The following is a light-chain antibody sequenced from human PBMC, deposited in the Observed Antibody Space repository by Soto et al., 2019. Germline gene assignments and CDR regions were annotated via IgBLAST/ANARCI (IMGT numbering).Light chain of an antibody. Sequence: DIPMTQSPSILSASVGDRVTITCRASQSVSAWLAWYQQKPGKAPKFLMYDVSSLESGVPSRFSGTGSGTEFSLTIDSLQPDDFATYYCQSYRNFSWTFGQGTKVEF. CDR3: QSYRNFSWT. CDR2: DVS. V-gene: IGKV1-5*01. CDR1: QSVSAW. J-gene: IGKJ1*01.